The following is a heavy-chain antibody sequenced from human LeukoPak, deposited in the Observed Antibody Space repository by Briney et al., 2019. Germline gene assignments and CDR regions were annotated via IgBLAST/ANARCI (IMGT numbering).Heavy chain of an antibody. J-gene: IGHJ4*02. D-gene: IGHD2-2*01. CDR1: GLPFNNYA. CDR3: AKDRSSITSCSNY. V-gene: IGHV3-23*01. CDR2: ISGSGGST. Sequence: GGSLRLSCAASGLPFNNYAMNWVRQAPGKGLEWVSAISGSGGSTYYADSVKGRFTISRDNSKNTLYLQMNSLRAEDTALYYCAKDRSSITSCSNYWGQGTLVTVSS.